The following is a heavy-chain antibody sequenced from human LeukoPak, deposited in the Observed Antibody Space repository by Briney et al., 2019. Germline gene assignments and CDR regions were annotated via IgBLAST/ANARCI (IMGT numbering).Heavy chain of an antibody. D-gene: IGHD2/OR15-2a*01. J-gene: IGHJ5*02. Sequence: ASVKVSCKASGCTFTGYYMHWVRQAPGQGLEWMGWINPNSGGTNYAQKFQGRVTKTRDTSVSTAYMELSRLRSDDTAVYYCARFFPGAFWFDPWGQGTLVTVSS. CDR3: ARFFPGAFWFDP. CDR2: INPNSGGT. V-gene: IGHV1-2*02. CDR1: GCTFTGYY.